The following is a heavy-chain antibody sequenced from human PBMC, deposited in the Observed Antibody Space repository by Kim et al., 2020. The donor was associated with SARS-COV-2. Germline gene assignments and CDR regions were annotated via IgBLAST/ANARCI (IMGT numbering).Heavy chain of an antibody. CDR3: ARDLSGSKDAFVI. D-gene: IGHD1-26*01. Sequence: GGSLRLSCAASGFTFNNYWMSWVRQAPGEGLECVANINQDGSAKYYVGSVKGRFTVSRDNAENSLYLQMSGLRAEDTAVYYCARDLSGSKDAFVIWGQGTMVTVSS. CDR1: GFTFNNYW. J-gene: IGHJ3*02. V-gene: IGHV3-7*03. CDR2: INQDGSAK.